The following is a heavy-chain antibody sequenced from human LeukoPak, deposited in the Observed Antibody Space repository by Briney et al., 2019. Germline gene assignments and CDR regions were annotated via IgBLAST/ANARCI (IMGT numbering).Heavy chain of an antibody. J-gene: IGHJ4*02. Sequence: SETLSLTCTVSGGSISSYYWSWIRQPPGKGLEWIGYIYYNGNTDYNPSLKSRVTISVDTSKNQFSLKLTSVTAADTAGYFCARTQPFGYSYGPYFDYWGQGTLVTVSS. CDR3: ARTQPFGYSYGPYFDY. CDR1: GGSISSYY. D-gene: IGHD5-18*01. V-gene: IGHV4-59*08. CDR2: IYYNGNT.